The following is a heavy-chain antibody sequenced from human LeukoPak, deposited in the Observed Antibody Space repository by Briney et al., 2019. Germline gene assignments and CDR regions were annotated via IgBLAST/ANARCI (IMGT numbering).Heavy chain of an antibody. D-gene: IGHD3-22*01. CDR3: ASSNSDSSGYYYTDAFDI. V-gene: IGHV4-39*07. CDR1: GGSISSSSYY. CDR2: IYYSGST. Sequence: PSETLSLTCTVSGGSISSSSYYWGWIRQPPGKGLEWIGSIYYSGSTYYNPSLKSRVTISVDTSKNQFSLKLSSVTAADTAVYYCASSNSDSSGYYYTDAFDIWGQGTMVTVSS. J-gene: IGHJ3*02.